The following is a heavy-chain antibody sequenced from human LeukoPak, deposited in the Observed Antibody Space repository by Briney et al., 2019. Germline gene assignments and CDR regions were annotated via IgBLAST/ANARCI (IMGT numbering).Heavy chain of an antibody. CDR2: INSDGSST. V-gene: IGHV3-74*01. CDR3: ARYDFWSGYYYFDY. D-gene: IGHD3-3*01. Sequence: PGGSLRLSCAASGFTFSSYWMHWVRQAPGKGLVWVSRINSDGSSTSYADSVKGRFTISRDNAQNTLYLQMNSLRAEDTAVYYCARYDFWSGYYYFDYWGQGTLVTVSS. J-gene: IGHJ4*02. CDR1: GFTFSSYW.